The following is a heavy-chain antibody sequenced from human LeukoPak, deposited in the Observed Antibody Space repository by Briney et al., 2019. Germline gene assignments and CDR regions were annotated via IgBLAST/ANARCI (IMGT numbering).Heavy chain of an antibody. CDR1: GGSISSSSYY. D-gene: IGHD4-17*01. CDR2: IYFSGTT. J-gene: IGHJ4*02. CDR3: ATGYGDFRVEGRYFYS. V-gene: IGHV4-61*01. Sequence: SETLSLTCTVSGGSISSSSYYWSWIRQPPGKGLEWIGYIYFSGTTNYNPSHKSRVTISIDTSKKHFFLKLNSVTAADTAVYYCATGYGDFRVEGRYFYSWGQGTLVTVSS.